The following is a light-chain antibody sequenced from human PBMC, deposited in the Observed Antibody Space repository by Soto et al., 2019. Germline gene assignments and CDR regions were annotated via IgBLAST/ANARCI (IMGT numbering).Light chain of an antibody. CDR2: EVN. Sequence: QSALTQPASVSGSPGQSITISCTGSSNDIGAYKYVSWYLQHPGKAPKLIIFEVNNRPSGVSNRFSGSKSGNTASLTISGLQAEDEADYYCSSYTSSSTYVFGTGTKVTVL. CDR3: SSYTSSSTYV. CDR1: SNDIGAYKY. V-gene: IGLV2-14*01. J-gene: IGLJ1*01.